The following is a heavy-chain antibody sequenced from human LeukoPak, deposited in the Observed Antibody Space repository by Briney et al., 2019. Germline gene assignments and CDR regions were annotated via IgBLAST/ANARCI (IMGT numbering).Heavy chain of an antibody. V-gene: IGHV3-30*02. Sequence: GGSLRLSCAASRFTFSRYGMHWVRQAPGKGLEWVAFIRYDGSNKHYADSVKGRFTISRDNSKNTLYLQINNLKPEDTAVYYCAKITTVTTPDFDYWGQGTLVTVSS. CDR3: AKITTVTTPDFDY. J-gene: IGHJ4*02. CDR1: RFTFSRYG. D-gene: IGHD4-17*01. CDR2: IRYDGSNK.